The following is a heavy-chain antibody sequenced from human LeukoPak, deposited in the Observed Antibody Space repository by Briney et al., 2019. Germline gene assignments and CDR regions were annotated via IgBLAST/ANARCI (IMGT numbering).Heavy chain of an antibody. V-gene: IGHV3-23*01. CDR2: ISGSGGST. D-gene: IGHD1-1*01. Sequence: GGSLRLSCAASGFTFSSYAMSWVRQAPGKGLEGVSAISGSGGSTYYADSVKGRFTISRDNSKNTLYLQMNSLRAEDTAVYYCAKGSWNDYYYGMDVWGQGTTVTVSS. CDR3: AKGSWNDYYYGMDV. J-gene: IGHJ6*02. CDR1: GFTFSSYA.